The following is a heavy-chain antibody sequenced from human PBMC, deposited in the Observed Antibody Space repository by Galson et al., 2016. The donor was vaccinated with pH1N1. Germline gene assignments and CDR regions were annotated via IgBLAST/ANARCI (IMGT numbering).Heavy chain of an antibody. CDR3: ARDQGNLIRYSSGAFDI. Sequence: SVKVSCKASGDSFTSYGISWVRQAPGQGLEWMGWISVYNGHTNYAQEFQGRLTLTTATATSTAYMEVRSLRSDDTAVYYCARDQGNLIRYSSGAFDIWGQGTMVTVSS. J-gene: IGHJ3*02. CDR2: ISVYNGHT. V-gene: IGHV1-18*01. CDR1: GDSFTSYG. D-gene: IGHD3-9*01.